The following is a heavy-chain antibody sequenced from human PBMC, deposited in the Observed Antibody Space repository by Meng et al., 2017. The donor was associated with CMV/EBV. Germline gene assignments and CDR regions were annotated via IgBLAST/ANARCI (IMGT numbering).Heavy chain of an antibody. CDR2: ISSSSSYI. V-gene: IGHV3-21*01. Sequence: LACAAACFTCSSYSMHWVRQAPGKGLEWVSSISSSSSYIYYADSVKRRFTISRDNAKNSLYLQMNSLRAADTAVYYCARGDSGSYFDYWGQGTLVTVSS. CDR3: ARGDSGSYFDY. D-gene: IGHD1-26*01. CDR1: CFTCSSYS. J-gene: IGHJ4*02.